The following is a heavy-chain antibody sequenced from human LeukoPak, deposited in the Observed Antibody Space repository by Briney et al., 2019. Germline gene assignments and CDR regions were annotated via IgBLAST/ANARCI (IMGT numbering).Heavy chain of an antibody. CDR3: ARDPFQEWELKTLDY. CDR1: GFTFSSYG. D-gene: IGHD1-26*01. Sequence: ETGRSLRLSCAASGFTFSSYGMHWVRQAPGKGLEWVAVIWYDGSNEYYADSVKGRFTISRDNSKNTLYLQMNSLRADDTAVYYCARDPFQEWELKTLDYWGQGTLVTVSS. J-gene: IGHJ4*02. V-gene: IGHV3-33*01. CDR2: IWYDGSNE.